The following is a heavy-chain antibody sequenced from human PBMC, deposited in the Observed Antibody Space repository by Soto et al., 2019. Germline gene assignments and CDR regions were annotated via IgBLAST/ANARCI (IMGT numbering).Heavy chain of an antibody. Sequence: QVQLVQSGAEVKKPGASVKVSCKASGYTFTNSGISWVRQAPGQRLEWMGWISTDNGNTKYAQQLQGRVSMTTDTGRSTAYMDLRRLRSDDTAVYYCARDQAIKTFGVYSVYYSGMDVWGQGTTVTVSS. V-gene: IGHV1-18*01. J-gene: IGHJ6*02. CDR3: ARDQAIKTFGVYSVYYSGMDV. CDR2: ISTDNGNT. D-gene: IGHD3-3*01. CDR1: GYTFTNSG.